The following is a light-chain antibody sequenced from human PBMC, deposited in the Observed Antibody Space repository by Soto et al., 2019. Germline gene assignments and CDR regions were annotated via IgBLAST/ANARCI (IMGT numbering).Light chain of an antibody. Sequence: EIVMTQSPAALYVSPGERATLSCRASQSVSSNLAWYQQKPGQAPRLLIYGASTRATGIPARFSGSGSGTDFTLTISRLEPEDSAVYCCQQYGNSPRTFGQGTRLEI. CDR3: QQYGNSPRT. J-gene: IGKJ5*01. CDR1: QSVSSN. V-gene: IGKV3-15*01. CDR2: GAS.